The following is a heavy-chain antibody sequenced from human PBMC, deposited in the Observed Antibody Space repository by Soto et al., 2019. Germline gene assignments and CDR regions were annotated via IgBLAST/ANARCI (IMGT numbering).Heavy chain of an antibody. D-gene: IGHD2-15*01. CDR2: IKSKTDGGTT. V-gene: IGHV3-15*07. Sequence: GGSLRLSCAAPGFTFSNAWMNWVRQAPGKGLEWVGRIKSKTDGGTTDYAAPVKGRLTISRDDSKNTLYLQMNSLKTEDTAVYYRTGIVAAPGTEYYYYGMDVWGQGTTVTVSS. J-gene: IGHJ6*02. CDR3: TGIVAAPGTEYYYYGMDV. CDR1: GFTFSNAW.